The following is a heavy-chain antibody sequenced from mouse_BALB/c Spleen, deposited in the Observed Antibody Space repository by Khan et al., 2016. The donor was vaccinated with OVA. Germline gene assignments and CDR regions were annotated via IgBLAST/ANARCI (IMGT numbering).Heavy chain of an antibody. J-gene: IGHJ3*01. CDR2: INPNNGGS. Sequence: QVQLQQSGAELVKTGASVKLSCKASGYTFSSYYLYWVKQRPGQDLEWIGEINPNNGGSNFTEKFRSKATLTVDKSSYTAYLQLSSLTSEDSAVYYCTRSGYGSFAYWGQGTLVTVSA. CDR1: GYTFSSYY. D-gene: IGHD2-2*01. CDR3: TRSGYGSFAY. V-gene: IGHV1S81*02.